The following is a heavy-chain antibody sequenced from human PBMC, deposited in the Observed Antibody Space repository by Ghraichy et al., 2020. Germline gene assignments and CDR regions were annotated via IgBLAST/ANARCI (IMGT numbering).Heavy chain of an antibody. V-gene: IGHV1-18*04. CDR3: ARGRIFGGVSDYYYGWDV. J-gene: IGHJ6*02. D-gene: IGHD3-3*01. CDR2: ISAYNGNT. Sequence: ASVKVSCKASGYTFTSYDISWVRQAPGQGLEWMGWISAYNGNTNYAQKVQGRVPMTTDTSTSTAYMELRSLRSGDTAVYYCARGRIFGGVSDYYYGWDVWGHGTPVTVSS. CDR1: GYTFTSYD.